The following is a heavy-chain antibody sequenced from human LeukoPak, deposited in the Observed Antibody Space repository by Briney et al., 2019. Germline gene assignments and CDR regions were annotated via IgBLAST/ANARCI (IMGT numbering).Heavy chain of an antibody. D-gene: IGHD3-22*01. J-gene: IGHJ4*02. CDR1: GFAFSNYW. CDR2: IKQDETEK. CDR3: AKTNYYDTTDDKPYTTHFDY. Sequence: QPGGSLRLSCAASGFAFSNYWMSWVRQAPGKGLEWLANIKQDETEKYYADSVKGRFTISRDNSNNILFLQMDSLRAEDTAMYYCAKTNYYDTTDDKPYTTHFDYWGQGALVTVSS. V-gene: IGHV3-7*03.